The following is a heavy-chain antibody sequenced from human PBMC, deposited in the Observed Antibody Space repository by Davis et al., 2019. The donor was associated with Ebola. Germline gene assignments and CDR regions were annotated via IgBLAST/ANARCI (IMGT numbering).Heavy chain of an antibody. Sequence: PGGSLRLSCAASGFTFNTYAMSWVRHPPGKGLEWVSTVTRDNDPFYANSVHGRFTVSKDFSKNTLDLLVNSLRAEDTAVYYCVKGGWGSVIDYWGHGTLVTVSS. V-gene: IGHV3-23*01. CDR2: VTRDNDP. J-gene: IGHJ4*01. D-gene: IGHD7-27*01. CDR1: GFTFNTYA. CDR3: VKGGWGSVIDY.